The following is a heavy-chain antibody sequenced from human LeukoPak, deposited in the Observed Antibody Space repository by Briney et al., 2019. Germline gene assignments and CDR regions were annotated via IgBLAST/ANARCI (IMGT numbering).Heavy chain of an antibody. D-gene: IGHD3-22*01. CDR2: IYYSGST. J-gene: IGHJ4*02. V-gene: IGHV4-31*03. CDR1: GGSISSGGYY. CDR3: ARYYYDTSGYYHDY. Sequence: TLSLTCTVSGGSISSGGYYWSWIRQHPGKGLEWIGYIYYSGSTYYNPSLKSRVTMSIDTSKNRFSLRLNSVTAADTAVYYCARYYYDTSGYYHDYWGQGTLVTVSS.